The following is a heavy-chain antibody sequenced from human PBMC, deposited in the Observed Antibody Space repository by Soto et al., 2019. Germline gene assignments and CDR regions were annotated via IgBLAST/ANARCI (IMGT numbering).Heavy chain of an antibody. J-gene: IGHJ5*02. CDR3: ARDFRGYCSGGSCYSGNWFDP. D-gene: IGHD2-15*01. Sequence: ASVKVSCKASGYTFTSYGISWVRQAPGQGLEWMGWISAYNGNTNYAQKLQGRVTMTTDTSTSTAYMELRSLRSDDTAVYYCARDFRGYCSGGSCYSGNWFDPWGQGTLVTVSS. CDR1: GYTFTSYG. V-gene: IGHV1-18*01. CDR2: ISAYNGNT.